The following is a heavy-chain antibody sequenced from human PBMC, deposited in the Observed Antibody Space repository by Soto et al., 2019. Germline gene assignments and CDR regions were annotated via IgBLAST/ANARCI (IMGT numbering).Heavy chain of an antibody. D-gene: IGHD5-12*01. CDR3: ARCGYDYRNFAY. Sequence: EVQLVESGGDLVQPGGSLRLSCTASGFTFNSYDMNWVRQAPGKGLEWISYISSSGTIYYADSVKGRFTISRDNAKNSLYLQMNRLRDDDTAVYCCARCGYDYRNFAYWGQGTLVTVSS. CDR1: GFTFNSYD. V-gene: IGHV3-48*02. J-gene: IGHJ4*02. CDR2: ISSSGTI.